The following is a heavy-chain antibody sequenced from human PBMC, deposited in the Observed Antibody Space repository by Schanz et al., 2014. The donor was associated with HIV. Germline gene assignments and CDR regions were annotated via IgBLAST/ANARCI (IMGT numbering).Heavy chain of an antibody. CDR3: ARGDFGGNSVDY. CDR2: VRHTGGT. J-gene: IGHJ4*01. D-gene: IGHD2-21*02. V-gene: IGHV4-34*01. CDR1: GGSFRAYD. Sequence: QVQLQQWGAGLLKPSETLSLTCAVYGGSFRAYDWTWIRQFPHMGLEWIGGVRHTGGTHYNPSLESRVTMSRDTPKTQFSLKLTSVTAADTAVYFCARGDFGGNSVDYWGHGNLVTVSA.